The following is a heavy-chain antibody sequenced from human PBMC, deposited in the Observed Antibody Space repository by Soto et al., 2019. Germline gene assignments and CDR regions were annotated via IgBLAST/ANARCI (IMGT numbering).Heavy chain of an antibody. D-gene: IGHD4-17*01. CDR2: ISSSSSTI. J-gene: IGHJ6*03. CDR3: ARSAGGDYDPYYYYYYMDV. Sequence: PGGSLRLSCAASGFTFSSYSMNWVRQAPGKGLEWVSYISSSSSTIYYADSVKGRFTISRDNAKNSLYLQMNSLRAEDTAVYYSARSAGGDYDPYYYYYYMDVWGKGTTVTVSS. V-gene: IGHV3-48*01. CDR1: GFTFSSYS.